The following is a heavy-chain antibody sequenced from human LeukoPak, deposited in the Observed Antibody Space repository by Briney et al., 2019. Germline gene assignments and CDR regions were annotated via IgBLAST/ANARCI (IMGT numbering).Heavy chain of an antibody. J-gene: IGHJ5*02. CDR3: ARDDGFGTIFGVVLPT. V-gene: IGHV1-18*01. D-gene: IGHD3-3*01. CDR1: GYTFTSYG. CDR2: ISAYNGNT. Sequence: ASAKVSCKASGYTFTSYGISWVRQAPGQGLEWMGWISAYNGNTNYAQKLQGRVTITTDTSTSTAYMELRSLRSDDTAVYYCARDDGFGTIFGVVLPTWGQGTLVTVSS.